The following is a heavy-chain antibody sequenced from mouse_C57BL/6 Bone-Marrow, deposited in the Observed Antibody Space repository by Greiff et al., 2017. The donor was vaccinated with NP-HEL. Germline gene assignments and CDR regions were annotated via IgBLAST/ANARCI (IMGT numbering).Heavy chain of an antibody. D-gene: IGHD1-1*01. J-gene: IGHJ2*01. CDR1: GFTFNTYA. CDR2: IRSKSSNYAT. CDR3: VREGGVAPDYYGSSYGPLDY. Sequence: DVKLVESGGGLVQPKGSLKLSCAASGFTFNTYAMHWVRQAPGKGLEWVARIRSKSSNYATYYADSVKDRFTISRDDSQSMLYLQMNNLKTEDTAMYYCVREGGVAPDYYGSSYGPLDYWGQGTTLTVSS. V-gene: IGHV10-3*01.